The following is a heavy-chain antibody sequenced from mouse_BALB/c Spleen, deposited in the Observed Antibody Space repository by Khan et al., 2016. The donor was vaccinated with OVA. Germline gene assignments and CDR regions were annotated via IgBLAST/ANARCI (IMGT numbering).Heavy chain of an antibody. D-gene: IGHD1-1*01. CDR1: GYSITSGYA. Sequence: EVQLLESGPGLVKPSQSLSLTCTVTGYSITSGYAWNWIRQFPGNKLEWMGYISYSGVTSYPPSLKSRISITRDTSKNQFFLQLNSVTTEDTATYSCARGNDYGYYFDYWGQGTTLTVSS. CDR2: ISYSGVT. V-gene: IGHV3-2*02. CDR3: ARGNDYGYYFDY. J-gene: IGHJ2*01.